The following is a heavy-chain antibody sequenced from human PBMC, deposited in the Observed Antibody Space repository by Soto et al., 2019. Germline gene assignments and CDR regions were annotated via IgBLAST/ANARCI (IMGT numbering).Heavy chain of an antibody. Sequence: QVQLVQSGAEVKKPGSSVKVSCKASGGTFSSYAISWVRQAPGQGLEWMGGIIPIFGTANYAQKFQGRVTITADESTSTAYMELSSLRSEDTAAYYCARQEEGVADTAMVDYWGQGTLVTVSS. V-gene: IGHV1-69*01. CDR3: ARQEEGVADTAMVDY. CDR2: IIPIFGTA. CDR1: GGTFSSYA. D-gene: IGHD5-18*01. J-gene: IGHJ4*02.